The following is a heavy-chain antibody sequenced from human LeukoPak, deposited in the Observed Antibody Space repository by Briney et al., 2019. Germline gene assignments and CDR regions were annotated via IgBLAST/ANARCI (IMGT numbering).Heavy chain of an antibody. J-gene: IGHJ5*02. D-gene: IGHD2-2*01. CDR2: IYTSGST. V-gene: IGHV4-61*02. Sequence: PSQTLSLTCTVSGGSISSGSYYWSWIRQPAGKGLEWIGRIYTSGSTNYNPSLKSRVTISVDTSKNQFSLKLSSVTAADTAVYYCARDDGVVPAAPNWFDPWGQGTLVTVSS. CDR1: GGSISSGSYY. CDR3: ARDDGVVPAAPNWFDP.